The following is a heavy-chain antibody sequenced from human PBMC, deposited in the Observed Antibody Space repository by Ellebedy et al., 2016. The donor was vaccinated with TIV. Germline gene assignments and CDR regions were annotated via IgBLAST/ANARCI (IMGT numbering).Heavy chain of an antibody. CDR3: ARGAGYCSGGRCYSPYYYFGMDV. CDR2: INPSGGSA. Sequence: AASVKVSCKASGNIFSRYYMFWVRQAPGQGFEWVGIINPSGGSATYAQQFQGRVSVTGDTSTSTVYMELSSLRSEDTAVYYCARGAGYCSGGRCYSPYYYFGMDVWGQGTTVTVSS. V-gene: IGHV1-46*01. CDR1: GNIFSRYY. D-gene: IGHD2-15*01. J-gene: IGHJ6*02.